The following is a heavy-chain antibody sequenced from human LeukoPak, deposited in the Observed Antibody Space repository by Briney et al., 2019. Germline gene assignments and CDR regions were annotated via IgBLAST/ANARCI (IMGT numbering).Heavy chain of an antibody. CDR1: GGSISSSSYY. Sequence: SETLSLTCTVSGGSISSSSYYWSWIRQPPGKGLEWIGEINHSGSTNYNPSLKSRVTISVDTSKNQFSLKLSSVTAADTAVYYCARVFSGSRNYYYYYGMDVWGQGTTVTVSS. J-gene: IGHJ6*02. CDR3: ARVFSGSRNYYYYYGMDV. CDR2: INHSGST. V-gene: IGHV4-39*07. D-gene: IGHD1-26*01.